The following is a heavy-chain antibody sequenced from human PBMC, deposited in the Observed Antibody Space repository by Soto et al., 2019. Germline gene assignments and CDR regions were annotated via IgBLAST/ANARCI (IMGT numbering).Heavy chain of an antibody. J-gene: IGHJ6*02. CDR2: IHTSGETT. Sequence: HPGGSLRLSCSASGFTFKSHAMHWVRQAPGKGLEYVSNIHTSGETTFYADAVKGRFIVSRDNSNNTLDLQMTSLKYEDSGVYYCVKGRAKHCSGRTCGLWMDLWGQGTTVTVSS. D-gene: IGHD6-19*01. V-gene: IGHV3-64D*06. CDR3: VKGRAKHCSGRTCGLWMDL. CDR1: GFTFKSHA.